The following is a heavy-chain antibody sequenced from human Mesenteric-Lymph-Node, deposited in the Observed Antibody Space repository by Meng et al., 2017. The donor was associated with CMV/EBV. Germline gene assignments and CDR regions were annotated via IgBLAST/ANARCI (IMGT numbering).Heavy chain of an antibody. Sequence: GESLKISCAASGFTFSDYYMNWVRQAPGKGLVWVSRINSDGSSTSYADSVKGRFTISRDNAKNTLYLQMNSLRAEDTAVYYCARVVDFWSGYRDWGQGTLVTVSS. D-gene: IGHD3-3*01. CDR2: INSDGSST. V-gene: IGHV3-74*01. J-gene: IGHJ4*02. CDR3: ARVVDFWSGYRD. CDR1: GFTFSDYY.